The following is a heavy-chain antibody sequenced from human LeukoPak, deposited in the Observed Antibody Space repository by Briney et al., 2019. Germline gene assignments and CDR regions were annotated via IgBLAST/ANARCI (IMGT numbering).Heavy chain of an antibody. CDR1: GGSFSGYY. CDR2: INHSGST. V-gene: IGHV4-34*01. CDR3: ARDGYSGNDGL. D-gene: IGHD5-12*01. Sequence: SKTLSLTCAVYGGSFSGYYWSWIRQPPGKGLEWIGEINHSGSTKYNPSLKSRVTISVDTSKNQFSLKMSSVTAADTAVYYCARDGYSGNDGLWGQGTLVTVSS. J-gene: IGHJ4*02.